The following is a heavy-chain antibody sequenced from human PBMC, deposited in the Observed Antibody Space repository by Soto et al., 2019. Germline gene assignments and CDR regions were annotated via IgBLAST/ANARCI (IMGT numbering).Heavy chain of an antibody. Sequence: GGSLRLSCAAPGFTFSSYAISWVRQAPGKGLEWVSTISGNGGNTYYADSVKGRFSISRDNSKNTLYLQMNRLRAEDTAVYYCAKAGFTYGYDRENYFDYWGPGTLVTVAS. CDR3: AKAGFTYGYDRENYFDY. CDR2: ISGNGGNT. D-gene: IGHD5-18*01. J-gene: IGHJ4*02. CDR1: GFTFSSYA. V-gene: IGHV3-23*01.